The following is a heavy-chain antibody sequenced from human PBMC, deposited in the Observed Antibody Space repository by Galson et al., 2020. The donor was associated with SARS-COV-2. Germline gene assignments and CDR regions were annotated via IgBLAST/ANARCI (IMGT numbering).Heavy chain of an antibody. CDR2: IYYTGSA. CDR3: ARGGSSLAYGMDV. V-gene: IGHV4-31*03. J-gene: IGHJ6*02. D-gene: IGHD1-26*01. CDR1: GGSISGGGYY. Sequence: SQTLSLTCTVSGGSISGGGYYWSWIRQHPGKGLEWIGYIYYTGSAYYNSSLQSRVAISVDTSKNKFSLKLNSMTAADTAVYYCARGGSSLAYGMDVWGQGTTVTVSS.